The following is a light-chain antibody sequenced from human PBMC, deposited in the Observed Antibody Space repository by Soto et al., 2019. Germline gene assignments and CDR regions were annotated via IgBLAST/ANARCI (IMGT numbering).Light chain of an antibody. CDR1: SSDVGAYNY. CDR2: EVS. Sequence: QSVLTQPPSASGFPGQSVTIYCSGTSSDVGAYNYVSWYQRHPGKTPKLLIYEVSKWPSGVPDRFSGSKSGNTASLTVSGLQADDEADYYCVSYTGKKNLIFGGGTKLTVL. J-gene: IGLJ2*01. V-gene: IGLV2-8*01. CDR3: VSYTGKKNLI.